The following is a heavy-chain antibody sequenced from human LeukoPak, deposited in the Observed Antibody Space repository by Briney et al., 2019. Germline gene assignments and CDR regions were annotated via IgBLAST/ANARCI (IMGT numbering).Heavy chain of an antibody. V-gene: IGHV1-2*02. CDR3: ARDHGTTVYY. Sequence: GASVKVSCKASGYTFTGYYMHWVRQAPGQGLEWMGWINPNSGGTNYAQKFQGRATMTRDTSISTAYMELSRLRSDDTTVYYCARDHGTTVYYWGQGTLVTVSS. CDR1: GYTFTGYY. CDR2: INPNSGGT. J-gene: IGHJ4*02. D-gene: IGHD1-1*01.